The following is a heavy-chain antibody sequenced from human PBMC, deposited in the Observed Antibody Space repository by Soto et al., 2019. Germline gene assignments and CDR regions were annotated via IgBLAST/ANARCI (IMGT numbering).Heavy chain of an antibody. CDR2: ISGGSSDT. D-gene: IGHD2-21*01. J-gene: IGHJ4*02. CDR3: ATTIVAASGYYFDH. V-gene: IGHV3-11*06. Sequence: QVQLVESGGGLVKPGGSLRLACAASGFSFGDSYMSWVRQAPGKGLEWLSYISGGSSDTNYADSVKGRFTISRDNAKRSLYLEMNSLRVDDTAVYYCATTIVAASGYYFDHWGQGNVVTVSS. CDR1: GFSFGDSY.